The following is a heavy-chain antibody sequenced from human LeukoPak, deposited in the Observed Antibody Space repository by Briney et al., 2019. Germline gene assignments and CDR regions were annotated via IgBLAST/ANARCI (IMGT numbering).Heavy chain of an antibody. CDR2: VYDSGSA. V-gene: IGHV4-39*01. CDR1: DGSISSSHFY. J-gene: IGHJ4*02. CDR3: ARQGRGCSSSSCYSD. Sequence: PSETLSLTCTVSDGSISSSHFYWGWIRQTPGKGLEWIGSVYDSGSAYHNPSITSRVTISVDVSKNQFSLNLRSVTAADTAVYYCARQGRGCSSSSCYSDWGQGTLVTVSS. D-gene: IGHD2-2*01.